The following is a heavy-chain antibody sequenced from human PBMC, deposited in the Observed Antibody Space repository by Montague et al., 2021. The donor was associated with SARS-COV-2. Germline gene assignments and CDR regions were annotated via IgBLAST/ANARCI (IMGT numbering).Heavy chain of an antibody. V-gene: IGHV3-23*03. J-gene: IGHJ4*02. CDR3: AGNMYFYDSRGYQNIDY. Sequence: LRLSCAASGLTFSSFAMTWVRQAPGKGLEWVSIIYTGGSRTHYADSVKGRFIISRDDSKNTLYLQMNGLRVEDTAIYYCAGNMYFYDSRGYQNIDYWGQGILVAVSS. CDR2: IYTGGSRT. CDR1: GLTFSSFA. D-gene: IGHD3-22*01.